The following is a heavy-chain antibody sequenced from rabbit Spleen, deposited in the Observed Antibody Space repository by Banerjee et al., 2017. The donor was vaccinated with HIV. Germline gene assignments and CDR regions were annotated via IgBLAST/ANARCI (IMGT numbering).Heavy chain of an antibody. CDR2: VAAGVSFTT. J-gene: IGHJ4*01. Sequence: QQQLVESGGGLVKPGGTLTLTCTASGFSFTYIDYLCWVRQPPGKGPEWIACVAAGVSFTTYYATWAKGRFTISKTSSTTVTLQMTSLTAADTATYFCARDSGGGHYIDVLFNLWGPGTLVTVS. V-gene: IGHV1S45*01. D-gene: IGHD1-1*01. CDR3: ARDSGGGHYIDVLFNL. CDR1: GFSFTYIDY.